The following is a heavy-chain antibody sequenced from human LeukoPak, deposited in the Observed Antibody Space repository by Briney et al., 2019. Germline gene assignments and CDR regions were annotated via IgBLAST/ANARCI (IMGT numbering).Heavy chain of an antibody. D-gene: IGHD4-11*01. CDR1: GFTFSSYT. J-gene: IGHJ4*02. V-gene: IGHV3-48*01. CDR3: AKDEYYSNSPFDY. Sequence: GGSLRLSCAASGFTFSSYTMNWVRQPPGKGLEWVSNIGTSTTTIYYADSVKGRFTISRDNSKNTLYLQMNSLRAEDTAVYYCAKDEYYSNSPFDYWGQGTLVTVSS. CDR2: IGTSTTTI.